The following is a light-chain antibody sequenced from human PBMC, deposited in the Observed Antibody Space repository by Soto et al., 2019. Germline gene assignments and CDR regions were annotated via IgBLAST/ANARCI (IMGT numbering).Light chain of an antibody. J-gene: IGLJ2*01. V-gene: IGLV2-14*01. CDR2: EVS. Sequence: QSALTQPASVSVSPGQSITISCTGTSSDVGGYNYVSWYQQHPGKAPKLMIYEVSNRPSGVSNRFSGSKSGNTASLTISGLQAEDEADYYCSSYTSSSTLAFGGGTKRTVL. CDR3: SSYTSSSTLA. CDR1: SSDVGGYNY.